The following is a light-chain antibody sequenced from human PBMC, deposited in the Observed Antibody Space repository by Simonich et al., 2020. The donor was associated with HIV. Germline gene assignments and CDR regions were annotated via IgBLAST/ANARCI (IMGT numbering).Light chain of an antibody. CDR3: QQHGASSIT. J-gene: IGKJ5*01. CDR1: QSVGSSY. V-gene: IGKV3-20*01. CDR2: GAS. Sequence: EIVLTQSPATLSLSPGEGATLSCRARQSVGSSYLAWHQQKPGQAPRLLIDGASSRATGIPERFSGSGSGADFTLTISRLEPEDFAVYYCQQHGASSITFGQGTRLEIK.